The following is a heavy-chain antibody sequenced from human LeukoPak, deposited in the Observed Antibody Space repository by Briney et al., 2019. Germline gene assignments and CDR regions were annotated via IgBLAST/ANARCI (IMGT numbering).Heavy chain of an antibody. J-gene: IGHJ6*02. CDR2: ISAYNGNT. Sequence: ASVKVSCKASGYTFTSYGISWVRQAPGQGLEWMGWISAYNGNTNYAQKLQGRVTMTTDTSTSTAYMELRSLRSDDTAVYYCARERGEDILLWFGETHLPGYYYYGMGVWGQGTTVTVSS. CDR1: GYTFTSYG. D-gene: IGHD3-10*01. CDR3: ARERGEDILLWFGETHLPGYYYYGMGV. V-gene: IGHV1-18*01.